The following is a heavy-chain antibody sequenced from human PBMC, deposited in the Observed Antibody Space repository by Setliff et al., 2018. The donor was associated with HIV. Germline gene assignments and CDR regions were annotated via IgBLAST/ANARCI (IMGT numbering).Heavy chain of an antibody. D-gene: IGHD1-1*01. CDR3: ARHAPRNHDLAGVFYPYYMDV. CDR1: GGSISSFY. V-gene: IGHV4-59*08. CDR2: IYYSGST. Sequence: SETLSLTCTVSGGSISSFYWSWIRQPPGKGLEWIGYIYYSGSTSYNPSLKSRVTISVDTSKTQFSPKLSSVTAADTAVYYCARHAPRNHDLAGVFYPYYMDVWGKGTTVTVSS. J-gene: IGHJ6*03.